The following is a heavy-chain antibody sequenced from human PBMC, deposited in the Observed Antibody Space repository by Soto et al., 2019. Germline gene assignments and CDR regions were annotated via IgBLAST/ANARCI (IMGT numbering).Heavy chain of an antibody. CDR1: GFTFSSYS. CDR3: AKDLGGTYYYYGMDV. CDR2: ISSSSSTI. J-gene: IGHJ6*02. D-gene: IGHD1-1*01. V-gene: IGHV3-48*01. Sequence: PGGSLRLSCAASGFTFSSYSMNWVRQAPGKGLEWVSYISSSSSTIYYADSVKGRFTISRDNAKNSLYLQMNSLRAEDTAVYYCAKDLGGTYYYYGMDVWGQGTTVTVSS.